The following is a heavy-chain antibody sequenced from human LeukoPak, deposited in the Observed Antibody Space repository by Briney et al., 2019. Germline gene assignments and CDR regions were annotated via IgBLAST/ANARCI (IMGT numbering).Heavy chain of an antibody. J-gene: IGHJ6*03. CDR1: GYTFTGYY. CDR2: INPNSGGT. CDR3: ARDLGGSYQGDYYYMDV. V-gene: IGHV1-2*02. Sequence: GASVKVSCKASGYTFTGYYMHWVRQAPGQGLEWMGWINPNSGGTNYAQKFQGRVTMTRDTSISTAYMELSRLRSDDTAVYYCARDLGGSYQGDYYYMDVWGKGTTVTVSS. D-gene: IGHD1-26*01.